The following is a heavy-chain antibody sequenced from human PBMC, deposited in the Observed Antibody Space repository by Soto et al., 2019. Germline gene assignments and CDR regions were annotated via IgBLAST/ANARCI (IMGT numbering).Heavy chain of an antibody. J-gene: IGHJ4*02. CDR2: ISYDGSNK. CDR3: ALSPGALWFGELRIDY. Sequence: GGSLRLSCAASGFTFSSYAMHWVRPAPGKGLEWVAVISYDGSNKYYADSVKGRFTISRDNSKNTLYLQMNSLRAEDTAVYYCALSPGALWFGELRIDYWGQGTLVTVSS. D-gene: IGHD3-10*01. V-gene: IGHV3-30-3*01. CDR1: GFTFSSYA.